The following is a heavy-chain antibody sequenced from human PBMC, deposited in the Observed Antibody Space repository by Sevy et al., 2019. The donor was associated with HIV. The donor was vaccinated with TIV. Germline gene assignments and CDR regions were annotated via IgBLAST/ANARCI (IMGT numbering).Heavy chain of an antibody. V-gene: IGHV1-24*01. D-gene: IGHD2-2*01. CDR2: FDPEDGET. Sequence: ASVKVSCKVSGYTLTELSMHWVRQAPGKGLEWMGGFDPEDGETIYAQKFQGRVTMTEDTSTDTAYRELSSLRSEDTAVYYCATVPGRYCSSTSCAYYYYYGMDVWGQGTTVTVS. J-gene: IGHJ6*02. CDR1: GYTLTELS. CDR3: ATVPGRYCSSTSCAYYYYYGMDV.